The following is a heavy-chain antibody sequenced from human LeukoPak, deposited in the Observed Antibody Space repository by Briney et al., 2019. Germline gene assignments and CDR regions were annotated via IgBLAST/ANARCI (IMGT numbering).Heavy chain of an antibody. CDR2: IWSDGSNR. CDR1: GFTFSHYG. D-gene: IGHD4-11*01. Sequence: GRSLRLSCATSGFTFSHYGMHWVRQAPGKGLEWVAVIWSDGSNRYYGDPVKGRFAISRDDFQRTVYLQMNSLRAEDTAVYYCAKDAQRGFDYSNSLDNWGQGTLVTVSS. V-gene: IGHV3-33*06. J-gene: IGHJ4*02. CDR3: AKDAQRGFDYSNSLDN.